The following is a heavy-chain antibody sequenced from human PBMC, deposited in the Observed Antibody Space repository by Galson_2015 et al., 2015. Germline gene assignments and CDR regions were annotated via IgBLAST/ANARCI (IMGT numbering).Heavy chain of an antibody. CDR2: ISYDGNNK. D-gene: IGHD2-2*01. CDR1: GFTFSSYG. V-gene: IGHV3-30*03. Sequence: SLRLSCAASGFTFSSYGMHWVRQAPGKGLEWVAIISYDGNNKYYADSVKGRFVISRDNSRNTLYLRMNSLRAEDTAVYYCARDLSDIVVLPAAAGYYSMDVWGQGTTVTVSS. CDR3: ARDLSDIVVLPAAAGYYSMDV. J-gene: IGHJ6*02.